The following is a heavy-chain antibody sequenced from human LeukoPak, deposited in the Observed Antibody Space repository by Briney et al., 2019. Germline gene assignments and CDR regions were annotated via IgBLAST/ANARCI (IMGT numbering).Heavy chain of an antibody. V-gene: IGHV1-46*01. D-gene: IGHD5-12*01. J-gene: IGHJ4*02. CDR2: INPSGGST. Sequence: ASVKVSCKASGYTFTGYYMHWVRQAPGQGLEWMGIINPSGGSTSYAQKFQGRVTMTRDTPTSTVYMELSSLRSEDTAVYYCAGIVATTGVDYWGQGTLVTVSS. CDR1: GYTFTGYY. CDR3: AGIVATTGVDY.